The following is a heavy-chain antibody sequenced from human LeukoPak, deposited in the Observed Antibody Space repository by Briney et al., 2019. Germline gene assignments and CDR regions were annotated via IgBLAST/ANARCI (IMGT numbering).Heavy chain of an antibody. CDR2: IIPILGIA. Sequence: SVKVSCKASGGTFSSYAISWVRQAPGQGLERMGRIIPILGIANYAQKFQGRVTITADKSTSTAYMELSSLRSEETAVYYCARASTMIVVVTGAVDAFDIWGQGTMVTVSA. CDR1: GGTFSSYA. CDR3: ARASTMIVVVTGAVDAFDI. D-gene: IGHD3-22*01. J-gene: IGHJ3*02. V-gene: IGHV1-69*04.